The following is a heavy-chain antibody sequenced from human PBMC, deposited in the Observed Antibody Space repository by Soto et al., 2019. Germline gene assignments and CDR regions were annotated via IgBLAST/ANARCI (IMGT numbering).Heavy chain of an antibody. V-gene: IGHV4-30-2*06. J-gene: IGHJ5*02. CDR1: GGSISSGVHS. CDR3: VRDRKGRCCLDH. CDR2: IYHSGST. Sequence: ASESLSLSCTVSGGSISSGVHSWVWIRQSPGKGLEWIGYIYHSGSTYYNPSLQSRVTISVNNSKNEFSLKLKSVTADDTAGDYCVRDRKGRCCLDHWGQGTPVTVSS. D-gene: IGHD2-15*01.